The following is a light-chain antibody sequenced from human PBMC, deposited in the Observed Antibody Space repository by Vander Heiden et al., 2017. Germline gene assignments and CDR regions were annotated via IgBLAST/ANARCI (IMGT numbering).Light chain of an antibody. J-gene: IGKJ4*02. Sequence: DIQMTQSPSSLSASVGDRVTITCRASQGISNYLNWYQQKPGKAPDLLIYAASTLLAGVPSRFSSRSCSAKYSLTISSLQPEEVTASYCQKYNGTPPTFGGGTKVEIK. CDR1: QGISNY. CDR2: AAS. CDR3: QKYNGTPPT. V-gene: IGKV1-27*01.